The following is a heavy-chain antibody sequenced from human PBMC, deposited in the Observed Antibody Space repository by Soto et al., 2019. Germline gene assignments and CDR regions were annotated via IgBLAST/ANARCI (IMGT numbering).Heavy chain of an antibody. D-gene: IGHD3-10*01. CDR2: IIPIVGTA. CDR3: AREGKESVRYALDI. V-gene: IGHV1-69*06. J-gene: IGHJ3*02. Sequence: ASVNVSCKPSGGTFSSYAISWVRQAPGQGLEWMGGIIPIVGTANYAQKFQGRVTITADKSTSTAYMELSSLRSEDTAVYYCAREGKESVRYALDIWGKGTRVTV. CDR1: GGTFSSYA.